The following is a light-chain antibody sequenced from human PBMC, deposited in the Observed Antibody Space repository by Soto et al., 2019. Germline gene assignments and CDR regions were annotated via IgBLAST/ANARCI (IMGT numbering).Light chain of an antibody. V-gene: IGKV3-20*01. J-gene: IGKJ2*01. CDR3: QQHGNLPYT. CDR2: GES. CDR1: QSVNSGY. Sequence: EVVLTQSPGTLSLSPGERATLSCRASQSVNSGYLAWYQQKLGQAPRLIIYGESSRATGIPDRFSGSGSGTDFTLTISRLEPEDFGVYYCQQHGNLPYTFGQGTKLEIK.